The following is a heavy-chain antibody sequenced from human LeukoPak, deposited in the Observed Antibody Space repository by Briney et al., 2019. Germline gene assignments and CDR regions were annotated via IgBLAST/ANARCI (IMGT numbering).Heavy chain of an antibody. D-gene: IGHD1-26*01. J-gene: IGHJ4*02. CDR3: ARVSSGSYYPFDY. Sequence: ASVKVSCKASRGAFSTHAINWVRQAPGHGLEWMGWITPSSGGTIYAQKFQGRVTMTRDMSISTAYMELSRLRSDDTAVYYCARVSSGSYYPFDYWGQGTLVTVSS. V-gene: IGHV1-2*02. CDR1: RGAFSTHA. CDR2: ITPSSGGT.